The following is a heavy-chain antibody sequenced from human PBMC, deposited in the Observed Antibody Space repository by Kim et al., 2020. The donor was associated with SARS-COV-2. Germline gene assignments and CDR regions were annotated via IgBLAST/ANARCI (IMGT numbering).Heavy chain of an antibody. CDR2: ISGSGDVS. V-gene: IGHV3-23*01. J-gene: IGHJ6*04. Sequence: GGSLRLSCVASGLIFSNYAFTWVRQAPGKGLEWVSGISGSGDVSHYADSVKGRFTTSRDNSKSTLYLQMTSLRAEDTALFSCAKFIGFFLPREGLDVWG. CDR1: GLIFSNYA. D-gene: IGHD2-15*01. CDR3: AKFIGFFLPREGLDV.